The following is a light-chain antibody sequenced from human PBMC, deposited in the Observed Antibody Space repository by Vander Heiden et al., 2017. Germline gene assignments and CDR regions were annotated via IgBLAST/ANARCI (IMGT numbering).Light chain of an antibody. CDR3: YSTDSSGYLDV. J-gene: IGLJ2*01. Sequence: SYVLSQPPPASVSLGQTARITCSGDALPKKYAYWYQHKSGQAPVLVIYEDDKRPSGIPERFSGSSSGTMATLTISGAQVEDEADYFCYSTDSSGYLDVFGGGTKLTVL. CDR2: EDD. CDR1: ALPKKY. V-gene: IGLV3-10*01.